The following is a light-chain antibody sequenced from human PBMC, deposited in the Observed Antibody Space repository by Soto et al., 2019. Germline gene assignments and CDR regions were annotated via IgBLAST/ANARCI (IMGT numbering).Light chain of an antibody. CDR1: QSVSSSY. CDR2: GAS. CDR3: QHYDSLPIT. Sequence: EIVLTQSPGTLPLSPGERATLSCRASQSVSSSYLAWYQQKPGQPPRLLIYGASSRATGIPDRFSGSGSGADFTLTISRLEPEDFAVFYCQHYDSLPITFGQGTKVDIK. V-gene: IGKV3-20*01. J-gene: IGKJ1*01.